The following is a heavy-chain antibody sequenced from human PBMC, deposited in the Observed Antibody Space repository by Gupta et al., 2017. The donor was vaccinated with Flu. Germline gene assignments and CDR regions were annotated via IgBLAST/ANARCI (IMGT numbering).Heavy chain of an antibody. CDR1: GYTFTGYY. V-gene: IGHV1-2*02. CDR2: VNPNSGGT. J-gene: IGHJ6*02. D-gene: IGHD3-10*01. Sequence: QVQLVQSGAEVKKPGASVKVSCKTTGYTFTGYYMHWVRQAPGQGLEWMGWVNPNSGGTDLAQKFQGRVTMTREKSLSTAHMELRRLRSDDTAVYYCARGTSFGSDGFRDMDVWGQGTTVTVSS. CDR3: ARGTSFGSDGFRDMDV.